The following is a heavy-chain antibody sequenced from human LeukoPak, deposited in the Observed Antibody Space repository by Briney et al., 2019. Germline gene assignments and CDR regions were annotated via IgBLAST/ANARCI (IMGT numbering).Heavy chain of an antibody. J-gene: IGHJ4*02. V-gene: IGHV4-59*01. CDR3: ASSHLYSSSWYLSGRFDF. CDR1: GGSISSYY. CDR2: IYYSGST. D-gene: IGHD6-13*01. Sequence: SETLSLTCTVSGGSISSYYWNWIRQPPGKGLEWIGYIYYSGSTNYNPSLKSRVTMSIDTSKNHFSLQLSSVTAADTAVYYCASSHLYSSSWYLSGRFDFWGQGTLVTVSS.